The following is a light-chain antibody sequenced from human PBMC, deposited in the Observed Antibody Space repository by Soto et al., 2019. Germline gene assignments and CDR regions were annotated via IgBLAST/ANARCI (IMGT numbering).Light chain of an antibody. Sequence: DIQLTQSPSSLSASVGDRVSITCRASQSISNSLNSYQQKPGKAPKVLIYAASNLQSGVPARFSGSGSGTDFTLTISSLQPEDFATYFCQQTYSLSRVTFGPGTNVDLK. CDR3: QQTYSLSRVT. J-gene: IGKJ3*01. V-gene: IGKV1-39*01. CDR1: QSISNS. CDR2: AAS.